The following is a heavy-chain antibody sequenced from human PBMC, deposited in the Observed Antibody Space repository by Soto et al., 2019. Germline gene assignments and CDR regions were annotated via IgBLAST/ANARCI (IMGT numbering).Heavy chain of an antibody. CDR3: AKGGEYQLLRIYFDY. Sequence: QVQLVESGGGVVQPGRSLRLSCAASGFIFSSYGMHWVRLAPGKGLEWVAVISYDGSSKYYADSVKGRFTISRDNSENTLHLQMNSLRAEDTAMYYCAKGGEYQLLRIYFDYWGQGTPVTVSS. CDR1: GFIFSSYG. J-gene: IGHJ4*02. CDR2: ISYDGSSK. D-gene: IGHD2-2*01. V-gene: IGHV3-30*18.